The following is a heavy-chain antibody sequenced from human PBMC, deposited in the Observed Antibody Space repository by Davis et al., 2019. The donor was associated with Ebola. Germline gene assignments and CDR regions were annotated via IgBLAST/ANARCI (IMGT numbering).Heavy chain of an antibody. Sequence: PAGSLRLSCAASGFTFSNYWMSWVRQAPGKGLEWVANIKQDGSEKYYVDSVKGRFTISRDNAKNSLYLQMNSLRAEDTAVYYCAKGYDFWNGYYSYYMDVWGKGTTVTVSS. CDR1: GFTFSNYW. CDR3: AKGYDFWNGYYSYYMDV. D-gene: IGHD3-3*01. CDR2: IKQDGSEK. J-gene: IGHJ6*03. V-gene: IGHV3-7*03.